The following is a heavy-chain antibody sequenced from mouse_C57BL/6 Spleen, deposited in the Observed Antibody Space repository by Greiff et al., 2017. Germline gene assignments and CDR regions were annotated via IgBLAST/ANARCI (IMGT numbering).Heavy chain of an antibody. CDR1: GFNIKDYY. J-gene: IGHJ4*01. CDR2: IDPEDGDT. D-gene: IGHD3-2*02. Sequence: VQLQQPGAELVRPGASVKLSCTASGFNIKDYYMHWVKQRPEQGLEWIGRIDPEDGDTEYAPKFQGKATMTADTSSYTAYLQLSSLTSEDTAVYYCTRQLRLRGAMDYWGQGTSVTVSS. V-gene: IGHV14-1*01. CDR3: TRQLRLRGAMDY.